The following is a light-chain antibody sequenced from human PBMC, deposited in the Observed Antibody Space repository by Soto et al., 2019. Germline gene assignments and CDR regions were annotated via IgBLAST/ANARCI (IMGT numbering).Light chain of an antibody. CDR1: QSVSST. J-gene: IGKJ3*01. Sequence: EVVMTQSPATLSVSPGERATLSCRASQSVSSTLAWYQQKPGQAPRLLIHGTSTRATGVPARFSGSGSGTESTLSISSLQSEDFAVYSCQQYNYWPPSFGPGTKVDIK. CDR3: QQYNYWPPS. CDR2: GTS. V-gene: IGKV3-15*01.